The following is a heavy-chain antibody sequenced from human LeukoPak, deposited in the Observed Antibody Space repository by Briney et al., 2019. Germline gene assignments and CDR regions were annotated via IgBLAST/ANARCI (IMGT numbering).Heavy chain of an antibody. CDR3: AREGFHYDISGYYYVDAFDI. CDR2: ISAYNGNT. V-gene: IGHV1-18*01. Sequence: ASVKVSCKASGYTVISYGIIWVRQAPGQGREWMGWISAYNGNTNYAQKLQGRVTMTTDTSTSTAYMELRSLRSDDTAVYYCAREGFHYDISGYYYVDAFDIRGQGTMVTVSS. CDR1: GYTVISYG. J-gene: IGHJ3*02. D-gene: IGHD3-22*01.